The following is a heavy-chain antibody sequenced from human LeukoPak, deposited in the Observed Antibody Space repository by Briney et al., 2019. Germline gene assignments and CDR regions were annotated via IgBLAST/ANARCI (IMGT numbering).Heavy chain of an antibody. CDR2: ISGSGGST. D-gene: IGHD2-2*01. Sequence: PGGSLRLSCAASGFTFSNYGMNWVRQAPGKGLEWVSAISGSGGSTYYADSVKGRFTISRDNSKNTLYLQMNSLRAEDTAVYYCAKEWGSTSCLDYWGQGTLVTVSS. V-gene: IGHV3-23*01. J-gene: IGHJ4*02. CDR3: AKEWGSTSCLDY. CDR1: GFTFSNYG.